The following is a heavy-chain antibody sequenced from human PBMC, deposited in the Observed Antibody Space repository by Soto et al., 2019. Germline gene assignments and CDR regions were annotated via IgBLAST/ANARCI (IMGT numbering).Heavy chain of an antibody. J-gene: IGHJ6*02. CDR1: GYTFTSYV. D-gene: IGHD6-13*01. V-gene: IGHV1-3*05. Sequence: QVQLVQSGAEEKKPGASVKVSCKASGYTFTSYVMHWVRQAPGQRLEWMGWINAGNGNTKYSQKFQGRVTITRDTSASPAYMELSSLRSEDTAVYYCASEAIAAAAVYGMDVWGQETTVTVSS. CDR3: ASEAIAAAAVYGMDV. CDR2: INAGNGNT.